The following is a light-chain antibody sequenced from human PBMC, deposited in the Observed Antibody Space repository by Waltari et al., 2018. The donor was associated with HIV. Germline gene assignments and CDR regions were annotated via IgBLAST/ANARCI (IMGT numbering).Light chain of an antibody. J-gene: IGLJ1*01. CDR2: DAS. CDR1: SSDVAAYYS. V-gene: IGLV2-11*01. CDR3: CSYAGNYTPFV. Sequence: QSALTQPRSVSGSPGQSVTISCTGTSSDVAAYYSVSWYQQHPGKAPKPRIYDASDRPSGVPSRFSGSKSGNTASLTISGLQAEDEADYYCCSYAGNYTPFVFGTGTKVTVL.